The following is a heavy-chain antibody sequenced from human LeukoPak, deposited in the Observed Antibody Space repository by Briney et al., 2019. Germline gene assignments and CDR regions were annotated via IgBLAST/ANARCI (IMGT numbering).Heavy chain of an antibody. V-gene: IGHV3-30*03. J-gene: IGHJ4*02. D-gene: IGHD3-22*01. CDR2: ISYDGSNK. CDR1: GFTFSSYG. CDR3: TQNRVVVITGGIDY. Sequence: GRSLRLSCAASGFTFSSYGMHWVRQAPGKGLEWVAVISYDGSNKYYADSVKGRFTISRDNSKNTLYLQMNSLRAEDTAVYYCTQNRVVVITGGIDYWGQGTLVTVSS.